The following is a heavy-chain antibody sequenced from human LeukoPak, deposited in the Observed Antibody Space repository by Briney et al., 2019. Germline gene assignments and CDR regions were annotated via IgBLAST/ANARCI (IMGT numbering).Heavy chain of an antibody. V-gene: IGHV1-2*02. Sequence: ASVKVSCKASGYTFTGYYMHWVRQAPGQGLEWMGWINPNSGGTNYAQKFQGRVTMTRDTSISTAYMELSRLRSDDTAMYYCARGSIAAAGTSGTTRWFDPWGQGTLVTVSS. CDR1: GYTFTGYY. J-gene: IGHJ5*02. CDR3: ARGSIAAAGTSGTTRWFDP. D-gene: IGHD6-13*01. CDR2: INPNSGGT.